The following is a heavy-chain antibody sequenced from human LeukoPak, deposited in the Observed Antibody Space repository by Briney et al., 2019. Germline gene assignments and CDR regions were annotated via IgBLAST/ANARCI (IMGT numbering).Heavy chain of an antibody. Sequence: GGSLRLSCAASGFTFSSYAMHWVRQAPGKGLEWVAVISYDGSNKYYADSVKGRFTISRDNSKNTLYLQMNSLRAEDTAVYYCASSIRGLGAFDIWGQGTMVTVSS. CDR1: GFTFSSYA. CDR3: ASSIRGLGAFDI. V-gene: IGHV3-30-3*01. J-gene: IGHJ3*02. D-gene: IGHD3-10*01. CDR2: ISYDGSNK.